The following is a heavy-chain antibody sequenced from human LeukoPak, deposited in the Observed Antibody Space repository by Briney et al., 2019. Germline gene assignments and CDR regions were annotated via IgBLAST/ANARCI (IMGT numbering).Heavy chain of an antibody. CDR3: ARVRTVTPYYGMDV. CDR2: IKQDESEK. V-gene: IGHV3-7*03. Sequence: TGGSLRLSCAASGFTFSSYWMSWVRQAPGKGLEWVASIKQDESEKYYVDSVKGRFTISRANAKNSLYLQMNSLRAEDTAVYYCARVRTVTPYYGMDVWGPGTTVTVSS. J-gene: IGHJ6*02. CDR1: GFTFSSYW. D-gene: IGHD4-17*01.